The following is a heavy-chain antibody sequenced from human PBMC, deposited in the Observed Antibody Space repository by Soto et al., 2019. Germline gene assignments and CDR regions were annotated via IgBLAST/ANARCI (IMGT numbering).Heavy chain of an antibody. CDR3: AKRRAISNKLFFDH. Sequence: QITLMESGPTLVKPTQTLTLSCTLSGFSINTGGVGVGWIRQPPGKAPEWLALLYWNDEEWYRPSLRYRLSVTKDPSETRVVLTMTHLDPTDTGTYYCAKRRAISNKLFFDHWGQGALVTVSS. CDR2: LYWNDEE. D-gene: IGHD4-4*01. J-gene: IGHJ4*02. CDR1: GFSINTGGVG. V-gene: IGHV2-5*01.